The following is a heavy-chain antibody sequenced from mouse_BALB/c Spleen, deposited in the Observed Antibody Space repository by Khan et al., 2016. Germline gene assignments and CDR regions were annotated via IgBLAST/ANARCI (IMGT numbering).Heavy chain of an antibody. D-gene: IGHD1-1*01. CDR3: VRVDYYPYAMDC. CDR2: IRSKSNNYAT. V-gene: IGHV10-1*02. Sequence: EVQLVESGGGLVQPKGSLKLSCAASGFTFKTYAMNWVRQAPGKGLEWVARIRSKSNNYATYYADSVKDRFTISRDDSQSMLYLQMNNLKTEDTVMYYCVRVDYYPYAMDCWGQGTSVTVSS. CDR1: GFTFKTYA. J-gene: IGHJ4*01.